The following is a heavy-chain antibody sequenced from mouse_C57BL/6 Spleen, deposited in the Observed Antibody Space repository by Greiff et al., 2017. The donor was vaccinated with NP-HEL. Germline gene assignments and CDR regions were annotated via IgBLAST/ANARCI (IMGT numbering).Heavy chain of an antibody. D-gene: IGHD4-1*01. CDR1: GYTFTNYW. V-gene: IGHV1-63*01. J-gene: IGHJ4*01. CDR2: IYPGGGYT. Sequence: VQLQQSGAELVRPGTSVKMSCKASGYTFTNYWIGWEKQRPGHGLEWIGDIYPGGGYTNYNEKFKGKATLTADKSSSTAYMQFSSLTSEDSAIYYCARGKTGYAMDYWGQGTSVTVSS. CDR3: ARGKTGYAMDY.